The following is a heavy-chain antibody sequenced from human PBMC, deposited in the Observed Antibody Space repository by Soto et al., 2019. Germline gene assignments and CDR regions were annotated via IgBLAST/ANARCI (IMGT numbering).Heavy chain of an antibody. J-gene: IGHJ3*02. Sequence: PSETLSLTCTVSGGSISSGGYYWSWIRQHPGKGLEWIGYIYYSGSTYYNPSLKSRVTISVDTSKNQFSLKLSSVTAADTAVYYCAREGRYYDSSGYSHDAFDIWGQGTMVTV. V-gene: IGHV4-31*03. CDR3: AREGRYYDSSGYSHDAFDI. CDR1: GGSISSGGYY. CDR2: IYYSGST. D-gene: IGHD3-22*01.